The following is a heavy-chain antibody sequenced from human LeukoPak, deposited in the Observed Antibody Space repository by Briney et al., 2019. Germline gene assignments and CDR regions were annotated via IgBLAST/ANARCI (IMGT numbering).Heavy chain of an antibody. CDR2: IIPIFGTA. J-gene: IGHJ4*02. Sequence: SVKVSCKASGGTFSSYAISWVRQAPGQGLEWMGGIIPIFGTANYAQKFQGRVTITTDESTSTAYMDLRSLRSEDTAVYFCASPTYYDFWSGYHQFDNWGQGTLVTVSS. CDR1: GGTFSSYA. D-gene: IGHD3-3*01. CDR3: ASPTYYDFWSGYHQFDN. V-gene: IGHV1-69*05.